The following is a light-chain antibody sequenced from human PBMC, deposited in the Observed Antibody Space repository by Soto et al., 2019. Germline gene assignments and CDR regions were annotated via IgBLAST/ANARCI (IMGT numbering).Light chain of an antibody. CDR3: QSADSSGTYVL. Sequence: SYELTQPPSVSVSPGQTARITCSGDTLPNQYAYWYQQKPGQAPVVVISKDSERPSGIPERFSGSSSGTTATLTISGVQAEDEADYFCQSADSSGTYVLFGGGTKLTVL. V-gene: IGLV3-25*03. CDR1: TLPNQY. J-gene: IGLJ2*01. CDR2: KDS.